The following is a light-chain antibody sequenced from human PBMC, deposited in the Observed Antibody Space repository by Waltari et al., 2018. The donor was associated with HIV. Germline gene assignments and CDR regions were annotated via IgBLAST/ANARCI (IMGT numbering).Light chain of an antibody. J-gene: IGKJ4*01. CDR3: QQYDDWPPLT. V-gene: IGKV3-15*01. CDR1: QSVRSN. Sequence: EIVMTQSPATLSVSPGDRATLSCRASQSVRSNLAWYQQKPGQAPRLLISSASTRAAGTPARFSGGGSGTEFTLTITSLQSADFAVYYCQQYDDWPPLTFGGGTKVEI. CDR2: SAS.